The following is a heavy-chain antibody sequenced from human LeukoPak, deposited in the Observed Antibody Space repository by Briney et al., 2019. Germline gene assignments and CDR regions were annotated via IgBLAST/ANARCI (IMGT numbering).Heavy chain of an antibody. V-gene: IGHV3-48*01. D-gene: IGHD5-18*01. CDR3: ARGNIVDTAMVYYFDY. CDR1: GFTFSSYS. Sequence: GGSLRLSCAASGFTFSSYSMNWVRQAPGTGLEWVSYISSSSSTIYYADSVRGRFTISRDNAKNSLYLQMNSLGAEDTAVYYCARGNIVDTAMVYYFDYSGQGTLVTVSS. J-gene: IGHJ4*02. CDR2: ISSSSSTI.